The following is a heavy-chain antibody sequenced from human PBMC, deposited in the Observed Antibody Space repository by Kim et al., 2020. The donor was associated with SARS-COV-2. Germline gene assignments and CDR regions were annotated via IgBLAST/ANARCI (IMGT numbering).Heavy chain of an antibody. Sequence: ASVKVSCKASGYTFTSYAMHWVRQAPGQRLEWMGWINAGNGNTKYSQKFQGRVTITRDTSASTAYMELSSLRSEDTAVYYCARDGNDFWSGYHRGYYYYGMDVWGQGTTVTVSS. CDR2: INAGNGNT. D-gene: IGHD3-3*01. CDR1: GYTFTSYA. CDR3: ARDGNDFWSGYHRGYYYYGMDV. V-gene: IGHV1-3*01. J-gene: IGHJ6*02.